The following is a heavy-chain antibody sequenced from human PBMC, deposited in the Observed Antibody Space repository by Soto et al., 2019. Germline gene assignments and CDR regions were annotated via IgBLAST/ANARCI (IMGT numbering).Heavy chain of an antibody. Sequence: ETLSLTCAVYGGSFSGYYWSWIRQPPGKGLEWIGEINHSGSTNYNPSLKSRVTISVDTSKNQFSLKLSSVTAADTAVYYCARGRRQQLGDFDYWGQGTPVTVSS. CDR2: INHSGST. CDR1: GGSFSGYY. CDR3: ARGRRQQLGDFDY. D-gene: IGHD6-13*01. V-gene: IGHV4-34*01. J-gene: IGHJ4*02.